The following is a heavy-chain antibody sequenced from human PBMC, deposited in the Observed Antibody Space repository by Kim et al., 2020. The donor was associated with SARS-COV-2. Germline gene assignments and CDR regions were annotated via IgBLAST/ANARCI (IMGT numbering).Heavy chain of an antibody. CDR3: AISFYGSGSYYNDY. J-gene: IGHJ4*02. V-gene: IGHV4-4*09. Sequence: NPSLKSRVTISVDTSKNQFSLKLSSVTAADTAVYYCAISFYGSGSYYNDYWGQGTLVTVSS. D-gene: IGHD3-10*01.